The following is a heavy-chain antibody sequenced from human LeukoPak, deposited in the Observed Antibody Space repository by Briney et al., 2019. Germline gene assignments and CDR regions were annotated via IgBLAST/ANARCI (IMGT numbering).Heavy chain of an antibody. CDR1: VGTFSSYA. J-gene: IGHJ4*02. D-gene: IGHD3-22*01. CDR2: IIPIFGTA. CDR3: ARAVDYYDSSGYYYFDY. V-gene: IGHV1-69*05. Sequence: ASVKVSCKASVGTFSSYAISWVRQAPGQGLEWMGGIIPIFGTANYAQKFQGRVTITTDEPTSTAYMELSSLRSEDTAVYYCARAVDYYDSSGYYYFDYWGQGTLVTVSS.